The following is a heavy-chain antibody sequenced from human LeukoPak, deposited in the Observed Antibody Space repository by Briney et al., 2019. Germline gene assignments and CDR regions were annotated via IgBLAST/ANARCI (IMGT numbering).Heavy chain of an antibody. J-gene: IGHJ6*02. D-gene: IGHD5-12*01. CDR3: ARDRGIVATIADYYYYGMDV. CDR2: IYYSGST. CDR1: GCSISSYY. Sequence: SETLSLTCTVSGCSISSYYWSWIRQPPGKGLEGIGYIYYSGSTNYNPSLKSRVTISVDTSKNQFSLKLSSVTAADTAVYYCARDRGIVATIADYYYYGMDVWGQGTTVTVSS. V-gene: IGHV4-59*01.